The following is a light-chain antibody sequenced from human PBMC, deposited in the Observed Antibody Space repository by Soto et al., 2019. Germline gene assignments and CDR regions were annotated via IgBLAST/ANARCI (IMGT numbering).Light chain of an antibody. J-gene: IGKJ1*01. Sequence: EIVLTQSPGTLSLSPGERATLSCRASQSVSSNYLAWYQQKPGRAPRLLIYGASSRDTGIPDRFSGSGSGTDFTLTISRLEPEDFAVYYCQQYVTSPWAFGQGTKVDI. V-gene: IGKV3-20*01. CDR3: QQYVTSPWA. CDR1: QSVSSNY. CDR2: GAS.